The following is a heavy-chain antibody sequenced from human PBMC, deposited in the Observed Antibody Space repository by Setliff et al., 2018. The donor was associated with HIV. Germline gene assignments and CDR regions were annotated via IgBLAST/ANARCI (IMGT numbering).Heavy chain of an antibody. Sequence: SETLSLTCSVFGGSLSGRHWNWVRQPPGKGLEWIGEINHSGNTEYNSSLKSRVSISVDTSKNHLSLKLTSLTAADTAVYYCARDQRLLGVQPPYWYFDRWGRGTQVTVSS. CDR3: ARDQRLLGVQPPYWYFDR. V-gene: IGHV4-34*01. J-gene: IGHJ2*01. D-gene: IGHD6-25*01. CDR2: INHSGNT. CDR1: GGSLSGRH.